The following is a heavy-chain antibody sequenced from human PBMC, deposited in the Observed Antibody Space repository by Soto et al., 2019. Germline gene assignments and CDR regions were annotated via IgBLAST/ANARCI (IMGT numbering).Heavy chain of an antibody. CDR3: LITIFGVVITHFDY. V-gene: IGHV1-69*13. D-gene: IGHD3-3*01. Sequence: SVKGSCKASARAFSSYAISWVRQAPGQGLEWMGGIIPIFGTANYAQKFQGRVTITADESTSTAYMELSSLRSEDTAVYYCLITIFGVVITHFDYWGQGTLVTVSS. CDR2: IIPIFGTA. J-gene: IGHJ4*02. CDR1: ARAFSSYA.